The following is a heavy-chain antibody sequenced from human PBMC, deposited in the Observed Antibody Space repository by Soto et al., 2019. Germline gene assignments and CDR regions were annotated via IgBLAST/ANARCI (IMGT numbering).Heavy chain of an antibody. Sequence: GGSLRLSCKASGFTFGVYDMSWFRQAPGKGLEWVGFIRSTTYGGTTEYAASVKGGFTISRDDSKSIAYLQMESPETKEQAVYSCTRRQYRDYWGQGSLVTVS. V-gene: IGHV3-49*03. D-gene: IGHD2-2*01. CDR3: TRRQYRDY. J-gene: IGHJ4*02. CDR1: GFTFGVYD. CDR2: IRSTTYGGTT.